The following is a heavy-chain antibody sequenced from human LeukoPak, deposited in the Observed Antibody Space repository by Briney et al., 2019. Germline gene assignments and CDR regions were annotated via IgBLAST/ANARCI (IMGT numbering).Heavy chain of an antibody. CDR3: ARGRWELYYFDY. D-gene: IGHD1-26*01. CDR2: IYYSGST. Sequence: XETLSLTCTVSGGSISSYYWSWIRQPPGKGLEWIGYIYYSGSTNYNPSLKSRVTISVDTSKNQFSLKLSSVTAADTAVYYCARGRWELYYFDYWGQGTLVTVSS. V-gene: IGHV4-59*01. J-gene: IGHJ4*02. CDR1: GGSISSYY.